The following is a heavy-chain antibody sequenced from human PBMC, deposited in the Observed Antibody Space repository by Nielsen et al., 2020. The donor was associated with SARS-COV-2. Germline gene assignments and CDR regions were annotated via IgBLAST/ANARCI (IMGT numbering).Heavy chain of an antibody. V-gene: IGHV4-31*02. D-gene: IGHD3-9*01. Sequence: WIRQPPGKGLEWIGYIYYSGNTYYNPSLKKRVTLLMQTSENQFSLKLNAVTAADTAVYYCARARKNYDLLTPYNWFDPWGQGTLVTVSS. CDR2: IYYSGNT. CDR3: ARARKNYDLLTPYNWFDP. J-gene: IGHJ5*02.